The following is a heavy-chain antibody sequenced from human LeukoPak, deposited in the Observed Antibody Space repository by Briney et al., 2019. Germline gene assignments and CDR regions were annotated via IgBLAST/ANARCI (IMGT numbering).Heavy chain of an antibody. CDR1: GGSISSGGYY. CDR2: IYYSGST. J-gene: IGHJ4*02. D-gene: IGHD3-22*01. V-gene: IGHV4-31*03. Sequence: SETLSLTCTVSGGSISSGGYYWSWIRQHPGKGLEWIGYIYYSGSTYYNPSLKSRVTISVDRSKNQFSLKLSSVTAADTAVYYCARLYYDSSGYYETFDYWGQGTLVTVSS. CDR3: ARLYYDSSGYYETFDY.